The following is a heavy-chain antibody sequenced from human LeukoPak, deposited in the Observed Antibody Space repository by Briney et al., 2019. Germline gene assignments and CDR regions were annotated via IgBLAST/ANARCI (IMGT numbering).Heavy chain of an antibody. J-gene: IGHJ4*02. D-gene: IGHD2-15*01. Sequence: GGSPRLSCAASGFTFSTYWMDWVRQAPGKGLEWVANIKEDGSEKYYEDSVKGRFTISRDNAENSLYLQMNSLRAEDTAVYYCARNIGWFRFDYWGQGTLVTVSS. CDR1: GFTFSTYW. CDR2: IKEDGSEK. V-gene: IGHV3-7*03. CDR3: ARNIGWFRFDY.